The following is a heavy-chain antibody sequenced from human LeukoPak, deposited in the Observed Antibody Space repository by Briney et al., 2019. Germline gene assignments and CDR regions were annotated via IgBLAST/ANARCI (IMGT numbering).Heavy chain of an antibody. J-gene: IGHJ4*02. Sequence: ASVKVSCKASGYTFTSYDINGVRQATGQGLEWMGWMNPNSGNTGYAQKFQGRVTMTRNTSISTAYMELSSLRSEDTAVCYCARGRRVRTFDYWGQGTLVTVSS. D-gene: IGHD1-14*01. CDR2: MNPNSGNT. CDR3: ARGRRVRTFDY. CDR1: GYTFTSYD. V-gene: IGHV1-8*01.